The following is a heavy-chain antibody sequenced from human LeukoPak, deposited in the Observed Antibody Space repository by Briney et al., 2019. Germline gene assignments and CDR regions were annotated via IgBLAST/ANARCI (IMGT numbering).Heavy chain of an antibody. V-gene: IGHV1-69*05. CDR2: IIPIFGTA. CDR3: GRGIQGYGYGGNYYYMEF. Sequence: ASVKVSCKASGGTFSSYAISWVRQAPGQGLEWMGRIIPIFGTANYAQKFQGRVTITTDESTSTAYMELSSLRSEDTAVDYWGRGIQGYGYGGNYYYMEFGGKGTTVTVSS. D-gene: IGHD5-18*01. CDR1: GGTFSSYA. J-gene: IGHJ6*03.